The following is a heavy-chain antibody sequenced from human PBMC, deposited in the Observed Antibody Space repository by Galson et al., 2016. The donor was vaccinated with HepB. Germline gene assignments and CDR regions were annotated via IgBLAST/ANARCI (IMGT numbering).Heavy chain of an antibody. V-gene: IGHV3-13*04. D-gene: IGHD4-17*01. Sequence: SLRLSCAASGFTFSSYDMHWVRQATGKGLEWVSGIGTAGATYYPGSVKGRFTISREDAKNSLYLQMNSLRAGDTAVYYCATSVYGDYRFDDWYFDLWGRGTLVTVSS. CDR2: IGTAGAT. J-gene: IGHJ2*01. CDR3: ATSVYGDYRFDDWYFDL. CDR1: GFTFSSYD.